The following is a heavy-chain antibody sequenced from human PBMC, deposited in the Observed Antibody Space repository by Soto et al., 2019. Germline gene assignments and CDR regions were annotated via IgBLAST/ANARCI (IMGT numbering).Heavy chain of an antibody. Sequence: QVQLVQAGAEVKKPGASVRGSCKDSGYTFTTYGVSWVRHAPGQGLEWMGWISPDIHKTPYAQKLQGRITITTDNTTSTADMELRSMRSDDTAVYYCARADKWVTGSMGGHWGQGTLVTVSS. CDR3: ARADKWVTGSMGGH. CDR1: GYTFTTYG. J-gene: IGHJ4*02. D-gene: IGHD1-20*01. CDR2: ISPDIHKT. V-gene: IGHV1-18*04.